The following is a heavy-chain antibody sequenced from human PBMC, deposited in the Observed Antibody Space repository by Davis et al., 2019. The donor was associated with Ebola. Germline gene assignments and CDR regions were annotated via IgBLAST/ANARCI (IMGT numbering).Heavy chain of an antibody. CDR3: ARQDPIAVAGTYYYYYGMDV. D-gene: IGHD6-19*01. CDR2: IYSGSST. Sequence: GESLKISCAASGFTVSSNYMSWVRQAPGKGLEWVSVIYSGSSTYYADSVKGRFTISRDNSKNTLYLQMNSLRAEDTAVYYCARQDPIAVAGTYYYYYGMDVWGQGTTVTVSS. J-gene: IGHJ6*02. V-gene: IGHV3-66*04. CDR1: GFTVSSNY.